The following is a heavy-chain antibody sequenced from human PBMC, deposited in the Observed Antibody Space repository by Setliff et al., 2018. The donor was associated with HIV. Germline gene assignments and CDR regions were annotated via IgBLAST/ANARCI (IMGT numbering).Heavy chain of an antibody. V-gene: IGHV1-18*01. J-gene: IGHJ4*02. CDR2: SNPTGGST. Sequence: ASVKVSCKASGYTFTSYGISWVRQAPGQGLEWMGMSNPTGGSTSLAQKFQGRVTMTTDTSTNTAYMELSSLRSEDTAVYYCARGRFWGPHWGQGTLVTVSS. D-gene: IGHD7-27*01. CDR3: ARGRFWGPH. CDR1: GYTFTSYG.